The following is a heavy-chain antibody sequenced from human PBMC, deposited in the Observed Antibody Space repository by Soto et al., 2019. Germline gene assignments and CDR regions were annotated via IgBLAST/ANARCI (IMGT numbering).Heavy chain of an antibody. Sequence: QVQLVQSGAEVKKPGASVRVSCKASGYSFTDYDVNWVRQAAGQGLEWMGWMNPNTGNTAYAERFQGRLTLTRDTSISTAYMDLSSLTSDDTAVYFCARGFSSDSEFWAQGTLVTVSS. CDR1: GYSFTDYD. CDR2: MNPNTGNT. D-gene: IGHD6-19*01. J-gene: IGHJ4*02. V-gene: IGHV1-8*01. CDR3: ARGFSSDSEF.